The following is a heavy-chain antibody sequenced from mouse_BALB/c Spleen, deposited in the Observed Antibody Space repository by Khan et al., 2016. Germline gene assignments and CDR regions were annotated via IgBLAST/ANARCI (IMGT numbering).Heavy chain of an antibody. CDR1: GFNIKDTY. Sequence: IQLVQSGAELVKPGASVKLSCTASGFNIKDTYMHWVKQRPEQGLEWIGRIDPANGNTKYDPKFQGKATITADTSSNTAHLQLSSLTSEDTAVYYCARAPYDYDVGFAYWGQGTLVTVSA. CDR2: IDPANGNT. J-gene: IGHJ3*01. D-gene: IGHD2-4*01. CDR3: ARAPYDYDVGFAY. V-gene: IGHV14-3*02.